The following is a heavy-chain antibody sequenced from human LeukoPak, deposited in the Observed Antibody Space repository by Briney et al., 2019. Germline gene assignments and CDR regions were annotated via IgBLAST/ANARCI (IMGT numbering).Heavy chain of an antibody. CDR1: GGSVSSGSYY. Sequence: PSETLSLTCTVSGGSVSSGSYYWSWIRQPPGKGLEWIGYIYYSGSTNYNPSLKSRVTISVDTSKNQFSLKPSSVTAADTAVYHCARVRREQWLVRYYYYGMDVWGQGTTVTVSS. CDR2: IYYSGST. V-gene: IGHV4-61*01. CDR3: ARVRREQWLVRYYYYGMDV. J-gene: IGHJ6*02. D-gene: IGHD6-19*01.